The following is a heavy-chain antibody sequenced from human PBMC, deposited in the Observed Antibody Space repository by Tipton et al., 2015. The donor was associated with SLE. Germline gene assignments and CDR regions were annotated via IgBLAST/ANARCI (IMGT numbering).Heavy chain of an antibody. CDR3: ARAYDSSGYWAG. Sequence: LSLTCTVSGGSINSHHWSWIRQAPGKGLEWVSYISSSSSYTNYADSVKGRFTISRDNAKNSLYLQMNSLRAEDTAVYYCARAYDSSGYWAGWGQGTLVTVSS. J-gene: IGHJ4*02. CDR2: ISSSSSYT. V-gene: IGHV3-11*05. D-gene: IGHD3-22*01. CDR1: GGSINSHH.